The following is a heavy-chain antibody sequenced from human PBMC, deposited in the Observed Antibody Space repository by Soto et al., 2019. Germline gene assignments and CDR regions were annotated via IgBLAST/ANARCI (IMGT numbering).Heavy chain of an antibody. CDR3: ASRHYGMDV. CDR1: GFTFSSYS. CDR2: ITSSSSYI. Sequence: EVELVESGGGLVKPGGSLRLSCAASGFTFSSYSMDWVRQAPGEGLEWVSSITSSSSYIYYADSVKGRFTISRDNAKNSLYLQMNSLRAEDTAVYYCASRHYGMDVWGQGTTVTVSS. J-gene: IGHJ6*02. V-gene: IGHV3-21*01.